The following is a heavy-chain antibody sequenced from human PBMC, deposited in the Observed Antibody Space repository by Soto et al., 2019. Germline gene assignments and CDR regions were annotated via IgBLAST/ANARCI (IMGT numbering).Heavy chain of an antibody. V-gene: IGHV3-23*01. CDR2: ISGSGGNT. Sequence: EVQLLESGGGLVQPGGSLRLSCAASGLTFSSYAMSWVRQAPGKGLEWVSGISGSGGNTYYADSVRGRFTISRDNSKNRLYLQMHGLRAEDTAIYYCAKSAVGDSYFDLWGHVTLVTV. J-gene: IGHJ2*01. CDR1: GLTFSSYA. CDR3: AKSAVGDSYFDL. D-gene: IGHD2-15*01.